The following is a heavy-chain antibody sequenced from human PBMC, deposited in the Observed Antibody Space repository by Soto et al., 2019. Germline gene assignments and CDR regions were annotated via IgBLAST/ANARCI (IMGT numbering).Heavy chain of an antibody. J-gene: IGHJ4*02. CDR1: GFTFSNYD. Sequence: EVQLVESRGGLVQPGGSLRLSCAASGFTFSNYDMHWVRQTTGKGLEWVSGIGTVGDTYYSGSVKGRFSISRENAKNSFYLQMNSLRAEDTAVYYCASGGLYICGQGTLVTVS. V-gene: IGHV3-13*01. D-gene: IGHD3-16*01. CDR3: ASGGLYI. CDR2: IGTVGDT.